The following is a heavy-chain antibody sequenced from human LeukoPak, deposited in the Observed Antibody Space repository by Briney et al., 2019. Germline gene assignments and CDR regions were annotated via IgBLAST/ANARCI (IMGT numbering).Heavy chain of an antibody. D-gene: IGHD3-10*01. Sequence: GGSLRLSCAASGFTFSSYAMHWVRQAPGKGPEWVAVISYDGSNKYYADSVKGRFTISRDNAKNSLYLQMNSLRAEDTAVYYCASSYGSDYDYWAQGTLVTVSS. J-gene: IGHJ4*02. CDR1: GFTFSSYA. CDR3: ASSYGSDYDY. CDR2: ISYDGSNK. V-gene: IGHV3-30*04.